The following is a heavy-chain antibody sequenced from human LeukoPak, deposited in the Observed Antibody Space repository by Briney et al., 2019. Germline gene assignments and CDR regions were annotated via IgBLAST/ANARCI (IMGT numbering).Heavy chain of an antibody. CDR1: GYSFADYY. J-gene: IGHJ5*02. Sequence: ASVKVSCKASGYSFADYYMHWVRQAPGQGLEWMGWINPNSGATKYAQKFQGRVTMTRDTSISTGYMELSSLRSDDTAVYYCARKYDILTGNDNWFDPWGQGTLVTVSS. D-gene: IGHD3-9*01. V-gene: IGHV1-2*02. CDR3: ARKYDILTGNDNWFDP. CDR2: INPNSGAT.